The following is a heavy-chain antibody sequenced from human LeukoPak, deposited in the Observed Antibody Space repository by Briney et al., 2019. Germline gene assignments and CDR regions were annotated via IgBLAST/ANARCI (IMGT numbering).Heavy chain of an antibody. CDR1: GVTFSSYV. CDR3: VQEGPRGLAFDV. J-gene: IGHJ3*01. Sequence: GGSLRLSCEASGVTFSSYVMSWVRQAPGKGPEWVSGISGSGGGTYYADFVKGRFAISSDNSKNTLYLQMNSLRAEDSAVYYCVQEGPRGLAFDVWGQGTKVTVSS. V-gene: IGHV3-23*01. CDR2: ISGSGGGT.